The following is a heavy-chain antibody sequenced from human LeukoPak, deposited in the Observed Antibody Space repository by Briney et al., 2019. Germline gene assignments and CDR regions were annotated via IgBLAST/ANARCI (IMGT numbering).Heavy chain of an antibody. J-gene: IGHJ4*02. CDR1: GFTFGSYW. D-gene: IGHD5-18*01. V-gene: IGHV3-74*01. CDR2: INSDGSST. Sequence: GGSLRLSCAASGFTFGSYWMHRVRQAPGKGLVWVSRINSDGSSTSYADSVKGRFTISRDNAKNTLYLQMNSLRAEDTAVYYCARAISYGYGGLDYWGQGTLVTVSS. CDR3: ARAISYGYGGLDY.